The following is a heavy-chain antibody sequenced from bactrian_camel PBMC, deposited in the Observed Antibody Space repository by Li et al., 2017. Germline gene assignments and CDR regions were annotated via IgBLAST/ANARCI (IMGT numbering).Heavy chain of an antibody. CDR3: ARWFLCDV. J-gene: IGHJ4*01. CDR2: IKDGGGSI. V-gene: IGHV3S40*01. D-gene: IGHD2*01. Sequence: VQLVESGGGVVQPGGSLRLSCAASGFLFSSLRMTWVRQTPAKGLEWVSGIKDGGGSILSADSVKGRFTISRDNAKNTLYLQMNSLKTEDTGVYYCARWFLCDVWGQGTQVTVS. CDR1: GFLFSSLR.